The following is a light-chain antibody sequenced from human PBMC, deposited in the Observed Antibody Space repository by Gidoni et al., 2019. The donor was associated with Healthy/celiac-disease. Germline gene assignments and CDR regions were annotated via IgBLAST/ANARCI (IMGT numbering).Light chain of an antibody. V-gene: IGKV1-5*01. CDR1: QSISSW. CDR2: DAS. CDR3: QQYNSYPDT. Sequence: DIQMTQSPSTLSASAGDRVTITCRASQSISSWLAWYQQKPGKAPKLLIYDASSLESGVPSRFSGSGSGTEFTLTISSLQPDDFATYYCQQYNSYPDTFGPGTKVDIK. J-gene: IGKJ3*01.